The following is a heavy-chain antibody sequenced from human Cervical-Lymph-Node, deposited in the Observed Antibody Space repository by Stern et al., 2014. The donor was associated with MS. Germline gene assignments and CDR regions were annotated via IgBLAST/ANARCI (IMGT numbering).Heavy chain of an antibody. V-gene: IGHV7-4-1*02. CDR2: INTINGNP. J-gene: IGHJ4*02. Sequence: EQLVQSGSELKKPGASVKVSCQASGYTFTSYPMNWVRQAPGQGLEWMGWINTINGNPTYAQGFTGRFVFSLDTSVSTAYLQISSLKAEDTAVYYCATFTTTFDYWGRGTLVTVSS. CDR1: GYTFTSYP. CDR3: ATFTTTFDY. D-gene: IGHD1-1*01.